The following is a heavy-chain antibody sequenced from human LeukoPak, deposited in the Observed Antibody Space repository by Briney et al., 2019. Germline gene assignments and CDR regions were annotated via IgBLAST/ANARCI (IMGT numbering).Heavy chain of an antibody. D-gene: IGHD3-10*01. CDR2: IKQDGSEK. Sequence: GGSLRLSCAASGFTFSSYWMSWVRQAPGKGLESVANIKQDGSEKYYVDSVKGRFTISRDNAKNSLYLQMNSLRAEDTAVYYCARDWFTRTRDYGMDVWGQGTTVTVSS. CDR1: GFTFSSYW. CDR3: ARDWFTRTRDYGMDV. V-gene: IGHV3-7*01. J-gene: IGHJ6*02.